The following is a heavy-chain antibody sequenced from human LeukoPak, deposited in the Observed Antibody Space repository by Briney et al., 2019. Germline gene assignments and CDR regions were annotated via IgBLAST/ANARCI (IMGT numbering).Heavy chain of an antibody. V-gene: IGHV1-3*03. CDR2: INGEYGNT. D-gene: IGHD3-10*01. Sequence: GASENVSCMASGYIFRDYTMHWVRQAPAQRLEGMGWINGEYGNTKYSQELRGRVTFTSDSSATTVYMELSSLRSEDVAVYYCAREVSSVGANYFDYWGQGTLVTVSS. J-gene: IGHJ4*02. CDR1: GYIFRDYT. CDR3: AREVSSVGANYFDY.